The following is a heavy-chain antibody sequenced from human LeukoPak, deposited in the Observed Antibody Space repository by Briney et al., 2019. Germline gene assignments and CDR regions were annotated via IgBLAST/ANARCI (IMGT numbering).Heavy chain of an antibody. CDR1: GYTFTSYD. CDR3: ARGPPNLGYDY. D-gene: IGHD7-27*01. J-gene: IGHJ4*02. Sequence: VAAVTVSYKASGYTFTSYDINWVRQVTGQGLEWMGWMSPNSGHTGYAQKFQGRVTMTMSTSMSTAYMELSSLKSEDTAVYFCARGPPNLGYDYWGQGTLVTVSS. V-gene: IGHV1-8*01. CDR2: MSPNSGHT.